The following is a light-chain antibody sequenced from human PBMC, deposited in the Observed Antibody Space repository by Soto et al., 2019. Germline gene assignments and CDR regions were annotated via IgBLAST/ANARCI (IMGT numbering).Light chain of an antibody. Sequence: AILLTQSPSSLSPSVGDRVTITCRASHGIFSALAWYQQRPGKAPELLIYDASTLESGVPSRFGGSGSGTDFTLTSGRLQPEDAATYYCQQFHIYPLRFGGGTKVEIK. CDR3: QQFHIYPLR. CDR1: HGIFSA. CDR2: DAS. V-gene: IGKV1-13*02. J-gene: IGKJ4*01.